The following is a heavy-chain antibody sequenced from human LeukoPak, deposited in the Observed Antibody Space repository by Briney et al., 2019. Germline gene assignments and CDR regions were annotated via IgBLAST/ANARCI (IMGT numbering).Heavy chain of an antibody. J-gene: IGHJ3*02. V-gene: IGHV5-51*01. CDR3: ARQVSAASDI. CDR2: IYPADSDT. D-gene: IGHD2-2*01. Sequence: GESLKISCKGYGYSFSSYWIGWVRQMPGKGLEWMGIIYPADSDTKYSPSFQGQVTISADKSISTAYLQWSSLKASDTAMHYCARQVSAASDIWGQGTMVIVSS. CDR1: GYSFSSYW.